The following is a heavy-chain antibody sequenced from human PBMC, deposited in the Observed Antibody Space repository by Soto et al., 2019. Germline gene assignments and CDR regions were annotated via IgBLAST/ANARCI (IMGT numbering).Heavy chain of an antibody. V-gene: IGHV1-69*13. CDR2: IIPIFGTA. D-gene: IGHD3-22*01. CDR1: GGTFSSYA. CDR3: ARYRYYYDSSGYFIFDY. J-gene: IGHJ4*02. Sequence: SVKVSCKASGGTFSSYAISWVRQAPGQGLEWMGGIIPIFGTANYAQKFQGRVTITADESTSTAYMELSSLRSEDTAVYYCARYRYYYDSSGYFIFDYWGQGTLVTVSS.